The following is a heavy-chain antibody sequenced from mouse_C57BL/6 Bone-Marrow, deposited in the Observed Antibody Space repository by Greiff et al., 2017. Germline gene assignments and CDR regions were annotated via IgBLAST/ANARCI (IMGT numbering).Heavy chain of an antibody. CDR2: IDPSDGET. Sequence: QVQLQQPGAELVRPGSSVTLSCKASGYTFTSYWMHWVKQRPIQGLEWIGNIDPSDGETPYNQKFKDKATLTVDKSSSTAYMQLSSLTSEESAVYYCARSFSYWGQGTLVTVSA. V-gene: IGHV1-52*01. CDR1: GYTFTSYW. CDR3: ARSFSY. J-gene: IGHJ3*01.